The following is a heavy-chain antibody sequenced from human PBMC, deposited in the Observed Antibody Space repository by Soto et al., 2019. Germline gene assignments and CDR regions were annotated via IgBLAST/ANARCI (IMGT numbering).Heavy chain of an antibody. CDR2: ISGSGGST. CDR3: APYGSGSYYYFDY. Sequence: GGSLRLSCAASGFTFSTYWMTWVRQAPGKGLEWVSAISGSGGSTYYADSVKGRFTISRDNSKNTLYLQMNSLRAEDTAVYYCAPYGSGSYYYFDYWGQGTLVTVSS. CDR1: GFTFSTYW. V-gene: IGHV3-23*01. J-gene: IGHJ4*02. D-gene: IGHD3-10*01.